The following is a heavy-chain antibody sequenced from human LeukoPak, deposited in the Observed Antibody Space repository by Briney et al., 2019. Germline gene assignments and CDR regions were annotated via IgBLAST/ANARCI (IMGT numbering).Heavy chain of an antibody. CDR2: IWYDGGNK. V-gene: IGHV3-33*01. CDR3: ARVRSELVLAAPIFDGMGV. Sequence: GGSLRLSCAASGFTFNNFGMHWVRQAPGKGLEWVAFIWYDGGNKYYADSVKGRFTISRDNSKNTLYLQMNSLRAEDTAVYYCARVRSELVLAAPIFDGMGVWGQGTTVTVS. D-gene: IGHD6-13*01. CDR1: GFTFNNFG. J-gene: IGHJ6*02.